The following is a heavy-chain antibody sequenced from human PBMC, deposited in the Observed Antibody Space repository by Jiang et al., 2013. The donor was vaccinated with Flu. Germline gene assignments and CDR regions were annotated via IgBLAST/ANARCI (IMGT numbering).Heavy chain of an antibody. D-gene: IGHD6-19*01. Sequence: VQLVESGAEVKKPGESLRISCKGSGYSFTSYWISWVRQMPGKGLEWMGRIDPSDSYTNYSPSFQGHVTISADKSISTAYLQWSSLKASDTAMYYCARLAFSLYSSGWTDYWGQGTLVTVSS. J-gene: IGHJ4*02. CDR1: GYSFTSYW. CDR2: IDPSDSYT. V-gene: IGHV5-10-1*03. CDR3: ARLAFSLYSSGWTDY.